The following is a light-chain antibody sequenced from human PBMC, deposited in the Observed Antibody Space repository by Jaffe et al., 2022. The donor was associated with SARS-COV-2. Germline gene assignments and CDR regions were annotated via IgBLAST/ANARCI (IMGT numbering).Light chain of an antibody. CDR2: EVS. CDR1: SSDVGEYNY. CDR3: SSYTRSSTLI. Sequence: QSALTQPASVSGSPGQSITISCTGTSSDVGEYNYVSWYQQHPDKAPKLMIYEVSSRPSGVSNRFSGSKSGNTASLTISGLQAEDEADYYCSSYTRSSTLIFGGGTKLTVL. J-gene: IGLJ2*01. V-gene: IGLV2-14*01.